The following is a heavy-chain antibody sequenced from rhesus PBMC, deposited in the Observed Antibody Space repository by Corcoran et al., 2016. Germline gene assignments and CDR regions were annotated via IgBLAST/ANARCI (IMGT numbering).Heavy chain of an antibody. V-gene: IGHV4-73*01. CDR1: GGSIDDDF. CDR3: AKEDV. CDR2: IYDKSAST. J-gene: IGHJ5-2*02. Sequence: QIKLQQWGEGLLKPSETLSLTCAVYGGSIDDDFWSWIRQSPGKGLEWIGHIYDKSASTNYNPSLKNRVTISKDTSKNQLSLKLRSVTAADTAVYYCAKEDVWGRGILVTVSP.